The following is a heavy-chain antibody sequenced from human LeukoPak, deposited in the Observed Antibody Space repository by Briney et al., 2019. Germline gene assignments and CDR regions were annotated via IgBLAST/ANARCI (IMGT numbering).Heavy chain of an antibody. Sequence: GGSLRLSCVASEFIFSGFNIHWVRQAPGKGLQWVSSISSRSSYIYYADSVKGRFTPSRDNAKNSLYLQMNSLRAEDTAMYYCVRVKDVADRPGVFDIGGPGKMVPVFS. D-gene: IGHD6-6*01. V-gene: IGHV3-21*01. CDR3: VRVKDVADRPGVFDI. CDR2: ISSRSSYI. CDR1: EFIFSGFN. J-gene: IGHJ3*02.